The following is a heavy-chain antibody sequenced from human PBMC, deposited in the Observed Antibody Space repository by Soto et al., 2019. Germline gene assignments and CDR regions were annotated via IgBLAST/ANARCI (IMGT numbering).Heavy chain of an antibody. CDR1: GYTFSTYG. CDR2: ISLYSDGT. Sequence: QVQLVQSGGEVKRPGASVKVSCKTSGYTFSTYGLTWVRQAPGQPLEWLGWISLYSDGTNYAQKFQGRVSMTTATSTTTDYMELRSLRSDDTAVYYCARVVPGAEAWFGPWGQGTLVTVSS. J-gene: IGHJ5*02. CDR3: ARVVPGAEAWFGP. V-gene: IGHV1-18*01. D-gene: IGHD2-2*01.